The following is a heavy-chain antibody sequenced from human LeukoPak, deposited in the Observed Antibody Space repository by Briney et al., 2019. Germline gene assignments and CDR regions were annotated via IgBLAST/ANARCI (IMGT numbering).Heavy chain of an antibody. CDR2: IYYSGST. Sequence: SETLSLTCTVSGGSISNYYWSWIRQPPGKGLEWIGYIYYSGSTNYNPSLKSRVTISVDTSKNQFSLKLSSVTAADTAVYYCAKGYCSGGSCYGYYYYGMDVWGQGTTVSVSS. J-gene: IGHJ6*02. CDR3: AKGYCSGGSCYGYYYYGMDV. D-gene: IGHD2-15*01. V-gene: IGHV4-59*01. CDR1: GGSISNYY.